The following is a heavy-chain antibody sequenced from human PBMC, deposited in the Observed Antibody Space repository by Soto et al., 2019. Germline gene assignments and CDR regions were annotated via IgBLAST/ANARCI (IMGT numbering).Heavy chain of an antibody. CDR3: ARVVVYAPYRYYYMDV. V-gene: IGHV3-74*01. J-gene: IGHJ6*03. Sequence: GGSLRLSCAASGFTFSSYWMHWVRQAPGKGLVWVSRINSDGSSTSYADSVKGRFTISRDNAKNTLYLQMNSLRAEDTAVYYCARVVVYAPYRYYYMDVWGKGTTVTLSS. D-gene: IGHD2-8*02. CDR2: INSDGSST. CDR1: GFTFSSYW.